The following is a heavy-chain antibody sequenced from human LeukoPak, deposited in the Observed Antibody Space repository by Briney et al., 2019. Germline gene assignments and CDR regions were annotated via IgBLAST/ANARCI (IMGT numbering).Heavy chain of an antibody. CDR1: GVSISS. CDR3: ARDRDCGGDCFSDAFDI. J-gene: IGHJ3*02. CDR2: ISDSGST. Sequence: SETLSLTCSVSGVSISSLTWIRQSPGKGLEWIGDISDSGSTNYKPSLKSRVTISVDTSKNQFSLKLSSVTAADTAVYYCARDRDCGGDCFSDAFDIWGRGTMVTVSS. D-gene: IGHD2-21*01. V-gene: IGHV4-59*12.